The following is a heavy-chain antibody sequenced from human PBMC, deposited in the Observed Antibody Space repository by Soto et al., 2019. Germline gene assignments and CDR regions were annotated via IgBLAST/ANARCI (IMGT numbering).Heavy chain of an antibody. D-gene: IGHD2-15*01. Sequence: QVQLVESGGGVVQPGRSLRLSCAASGFTFSSYGMHWVRQAPGKGLEWVGVIWYDGSNKYYADSVKGRFTISRDNSKNTLYLQMNSRRAEDTAVYYCAAGYCSGGSCYSPFDYWGQGTLVTVSS. V-gene: IGHV3-33*01. CDR1: GFTFSSYG. J-gene: IGHJ4*02. CDR2: IWYDGSNK. CDR3: AAGYCSGGSCYSPFDY.